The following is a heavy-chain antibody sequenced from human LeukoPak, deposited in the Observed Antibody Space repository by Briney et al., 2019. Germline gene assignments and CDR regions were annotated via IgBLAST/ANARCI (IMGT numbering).Heavy chain of an antibody. CDR2: ISHSGST. J-gene: IGHJ6*03. CDR1: GGSFSGYY. CDR3: ARGDIVVVPSARSLYYYMDV. D-gene: IGHD2-2*01. V-gene: IGHV4-34*01. Sequence: SETLSLTCAVYGGSFSGYYWSWIRQPPGKGLEWIGEISHSGSTNYNPSLKSRVTISVDTSTNQFSLKLSSVTAADTAVYYCARGDIVVVPSARSLYYYMDVWGKGTTVTVSS.